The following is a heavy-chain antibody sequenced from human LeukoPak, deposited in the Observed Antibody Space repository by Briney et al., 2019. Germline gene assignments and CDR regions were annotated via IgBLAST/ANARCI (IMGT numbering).Heavy chain of an antibody. CDR3: AKDRTSYSSSWYGALDY. V-gene: IGHV3-23*01. D-gene: IGHD6-13*01. CDR1: GFTFSSHA. J-gene: IGHJ4*02. Sequence: PGGSLRLSCAASGFTFSSHAMSWVRQAPGKGLEWVSAISGSGGSTYYADSVKGRFTISRDNSKNTLYLQMNSLRAEDTAVYYCAKDRTSYSSSWYGALDYWGQGTLVTVSS. CDR2: ISGSGGST.